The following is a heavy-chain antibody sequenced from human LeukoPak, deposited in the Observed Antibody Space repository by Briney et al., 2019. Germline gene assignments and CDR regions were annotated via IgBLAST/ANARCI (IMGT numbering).Heavy chain of an antibody. J-gene: IGHJ4*02. CDR3: ATDMVGYCNGEGCYSEAY. CDR2: ISAYNGNT. CDR1: GYTFTSYG. Sequence: ASVKVSCKASGYTFTSYGISWVRQAPGQGLEWMGWISAYNGNTNYAQKLQGRVTMTTDTSTSTAYMELRSLRSDDTAVYYCATDMVGYCNGEGCYSEAYWGQGTLVTVSS. V-gene: IGHV1-18*01. D-gene: IGHD2-15*01.